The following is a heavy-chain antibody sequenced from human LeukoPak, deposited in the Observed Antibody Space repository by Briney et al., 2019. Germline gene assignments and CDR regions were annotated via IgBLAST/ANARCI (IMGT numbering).Heavy chain of an antibody. J-gene: IGHJ1*01. V-gene: IGHV1-2*02. Sequence: GASVKVSCKASGYTFTSYYMHWVRQAPGQGLEWMGWINPNSGGTNYIQKFQGRVTMTRDTSISTAYMELRRLRSDDTAVYYCARSTTPNENEYFEHWGQGTLVTVSS. CDR1: GYTFTSYY. CDR2: INPNSGGT. D-gene: IGHD2/OR15-2a*01. CDR3: ARSTTPNENEYFEH.